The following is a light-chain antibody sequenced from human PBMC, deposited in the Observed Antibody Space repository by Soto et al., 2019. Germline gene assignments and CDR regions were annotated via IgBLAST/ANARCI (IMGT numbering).Light chain of an antibody. Sequence: EIVLTQSPGTLSLSPGERVTLSCRASESIRNNYLAWYHQQPGQAPRRRFDGASIRATGIPDRFSGSGSVTDYTLTINRLEAEDFVVYWCQQYGRSPVTFGKGTRL. V-gene: IGKV3-20*01. CDR1: ESIRNNY. CDR3: QQYGRSPVT. J-gene: IGKJ5*01. CDR2: GAS.